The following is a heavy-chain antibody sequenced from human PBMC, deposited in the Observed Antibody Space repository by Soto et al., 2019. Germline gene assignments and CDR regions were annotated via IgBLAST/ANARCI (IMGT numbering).Heavy chain of an antibody. J-gene: IGHJ4*02. CDR1: GFSLSTSGMC. Sequence: SGPTLVNPTQPLTLTCTFSGFSLSTSGMCVSWIRKPPGKAKEWLALIDWEDDKYYSTSLKARLIISKDTSKNQLVLTMTNMDPVDTATYYCARGRIAAAGIVFFDYWGQGTLVTVSS. V-gene: IGHV2-70*01. CDR2: IDWEDDK. D-gene: IGHD6-13*01. CDR3: ARGRIAAAGIVFFDY.